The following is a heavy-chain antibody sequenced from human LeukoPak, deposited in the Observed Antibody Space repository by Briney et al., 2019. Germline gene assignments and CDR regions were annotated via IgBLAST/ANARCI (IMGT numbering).Heavy chain of an antibody. CDR3: ARAPPEMATIEFYY. CDR2: INPSGGST. D-gene: IGHD5-24*01. V-gene: IGHV1-46*01. Sequence: ASVKVSCKASGYTFTSYYMHWVRQAPGHGLEWMGIINPSGGSTRYAQKFQGRVTMSRDTTTSTVYMELSSLRSEDTAVYECARAPPEMATIEFYYWGQGTLVTVSS. CDR1: GYTFTSYY. J-gene: IGHJ4*02.